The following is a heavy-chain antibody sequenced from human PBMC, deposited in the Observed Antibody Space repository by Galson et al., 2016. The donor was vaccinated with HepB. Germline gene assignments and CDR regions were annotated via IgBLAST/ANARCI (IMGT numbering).Heavy chain of an antibody. J-gene: IGHJ4*02. V-gene: IGHV3-21*01. Sequence: SLRLSCAASGFTFSSYTMNWVCQAPGKGLEWVSSITNSGYYVYYADSVKGRFTISRDNAKNSLYLQMNSLRADDTAVYFCAGGAYSANFDYWGQGTLVTVSS. CDR3: AGGAYSANFDY. CDR1: GFTFSSYT. D-gene: IGHD4-11*01. CDR2: ITNSGYYV.